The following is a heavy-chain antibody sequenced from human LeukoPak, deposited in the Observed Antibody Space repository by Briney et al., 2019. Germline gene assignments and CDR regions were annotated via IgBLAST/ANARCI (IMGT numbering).Heavy chain of an antibody. J-gene: IGHJ4*02. CDR1: GGTFSSYA. CDR2: VIPILGIA. CDR3: ARDQSGATRDY. V-gene: IGHV1-69*04. Sequence: SVKVSCRASGGTFSSYAIGWVRQAPGQGLEWMGRVIPILGIANYAQKFQGRVTITADKSTSTAYMELSSLRSEDTAVYYCARDQSGATRDYWGQGTLVTVSS. D-gene: IGHD2-15*01.